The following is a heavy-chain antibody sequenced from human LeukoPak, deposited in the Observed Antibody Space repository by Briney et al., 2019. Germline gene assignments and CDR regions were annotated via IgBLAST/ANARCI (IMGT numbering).Heavy chain of an antibody. CDR2: IYPGDSAT. CDR1: GYSFTSYW. J-gene: IGHJ4*02. V-gene: IGHV5-51*01. Sequence: GESLKISCKGSGYSFTSYWIGWVRQMPGKGLEWMGIIYPGDSATRYSPSFQGQVTISADKSISTAYLQWSSLKASDTAMYYCARLTYYYGSGTISGVGFDYWGQGTLVTVSS. D-gene: IGHD3-10*01. CDR3: ARLTYYYGSGTISGVGFDY.